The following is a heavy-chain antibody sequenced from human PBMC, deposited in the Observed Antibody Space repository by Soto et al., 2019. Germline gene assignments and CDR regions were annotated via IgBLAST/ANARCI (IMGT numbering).Heavy chain of an antibody. CDR2: IYPGDSDT. D-gene: IGHD2-8*01. CDR3: ASAIGYCTNGVCYRVQEYYGMDV. Sequence: PGESLKISCKGSGCSFTSYWIGWVRQMPGKGLEWMGIIYPGDSDTRYSPSFQGQVTISADKSISTAYLQWSSLKASDTAMYYCASAIGYCTNGVCYRVQEYYGMDVWGQGTTVTVSS. J-gene: IGHJ6*02. V-gene: IGHV5-51*01. CDR1: GCSFTSYW.